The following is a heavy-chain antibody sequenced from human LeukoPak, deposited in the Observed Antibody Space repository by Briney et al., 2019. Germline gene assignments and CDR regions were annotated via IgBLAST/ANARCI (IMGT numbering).Heavy chain of an antibody. D-gene: IGHD2-2*01. CDR2: ISSSSSYI. CDR3: AAHCSSTSCPDFDY. V-gene: IGHV3-21*01. CDR1: GFTFSSYS. Sequence: GGSLRLSCAASGFTFSSYSMNWVRQAPGKGLEWVSSISSSSSYIYYADSVKGRFTISRDNAKNSLYLQMNSLRAEDTAVYYCAAHCSSTSCPDFDYWGQGTLVTVSS. J-gene: IGHJ4*02.